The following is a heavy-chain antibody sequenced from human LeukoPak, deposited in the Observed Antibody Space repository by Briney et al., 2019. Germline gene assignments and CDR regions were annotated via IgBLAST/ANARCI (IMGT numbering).Heavy chain of an antibody. J-gene: IGHJ4*02. D-gene: IGHD2-2*01. CDR1: GDSFSSVTDY. CDR2: GDYSGST. V-gene: IGHV4-39*01. CDR3: ARHRDIVLVPDAASPSHFDY. Sequence: SETLSLTCTVSGDSFSSVTDYWAWIRQPLGKGLEWIASGDYSGSTYYNPSLKSRVTISVDTSKNQFSLKLSSVTAADTAVYYCARHRDIVLVPDAASPSHFDYWGQGTLVTVSS.